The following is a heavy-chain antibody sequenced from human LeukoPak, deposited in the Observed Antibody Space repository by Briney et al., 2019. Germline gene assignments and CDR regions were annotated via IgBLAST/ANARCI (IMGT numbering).Heavy chain of an antibody. CDR1: GFTFSIYA. D-gene: IGHD4-17*01. Sequence: GGSLRLSCAASGFTFSIYAMHWVRQAPGQGLEYVSGISSNGGSTYYADSVKGRFTISRDNSRNTLYLQMGSLRPEDMAVYYGARNGDYGGYWGQGTLVTVSS. J-gene: IGHJ4*02. CDR2: ISSNGGST. CDR3: ARNGDYGGY. V-gene: IGHV3-64*02.